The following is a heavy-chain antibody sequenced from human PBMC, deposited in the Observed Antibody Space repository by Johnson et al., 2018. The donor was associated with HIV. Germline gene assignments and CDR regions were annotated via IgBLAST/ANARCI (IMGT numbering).Heavy chain of an antibody. V-gene: IGHV3-11*04. Sequence: QVQLVESGGGLVKPGGSLRLSCAASGIIFSDYYMSWIRQAPGKGLEWVSHISSSGSTIYYAESVKGRFTISRDNAKNTLYLQMNSLRAEDTAVYYCVKEGITMEVDIWGQGTTVTVSS. CDR2: ISSSGSTI. CDR1: GIIFSDYY. CDR3: VKEGITMEVDI. J-gene: IGHJ3*02. D-gene: IGHD3-10*01.